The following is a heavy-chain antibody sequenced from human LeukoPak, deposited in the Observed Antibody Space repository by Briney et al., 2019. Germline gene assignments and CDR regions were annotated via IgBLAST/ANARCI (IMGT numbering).Heavy chain of an antibody. CDR2: TKKDGSEE. V-gene: IGHV3-7*01. D-gene: IGHD3-22*01. Sequence: PAGSLRLSCAASGFTFSNSWMSCVRQAPGKGLEWVANTKKDGSEEYYVDSVKGRFTISRDNAKNSLYLQMNSLRAEDTAVYYCARDPYYYYDTSGILNYWGQGNLVTVSA. CDR3: ARDPYYYYDTSGILNY. CDR1: GFTFSNSW. J-gene: IGHJ4*02.